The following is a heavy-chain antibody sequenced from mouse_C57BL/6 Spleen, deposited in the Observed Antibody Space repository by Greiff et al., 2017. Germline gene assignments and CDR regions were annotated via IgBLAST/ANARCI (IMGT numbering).Heavy chain of an antibody. CDR3: ARAGGYGNYDY. CDR2: IYPGDGDT. V-gene: IGHV1-80*01. J-gene: IGHJ2*01. Sequence: QVQLQQSGAELVKPGASGKISCKASGYAFSSYWTNWVKQRPGKGLERIGQIYPGDGDTNYNGKFKGKATLTADKSSSTAYMQLSSLTSEDSAVYFCARAGGYGNYDYWGQGTTLTVSS. CDR1: GYAFSSYW. D-gene: IGHD2-1*01.